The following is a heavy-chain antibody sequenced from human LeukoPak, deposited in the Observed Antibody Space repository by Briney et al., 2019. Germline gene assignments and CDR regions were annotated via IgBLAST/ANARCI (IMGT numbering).Heavy chain of an antibody. J-gene: IGHJ4*02. CDR3: ARGWELLSYFDY. V-gene: IGHV3-21*01. CDR1: GFTFSSYS. CDR2: ISSSSSYI. Sequence: GGSLRLSCVASGFTFSSYSMNWVRQAPGKGLEWVSSISSSSSYIYYADSVKGRFTISRDNAKNSLYLQMNSLRAEDTAVYYCARGWELLSYFDYWGQGTLVTVSS. D-gene: IGHD1-26*01.